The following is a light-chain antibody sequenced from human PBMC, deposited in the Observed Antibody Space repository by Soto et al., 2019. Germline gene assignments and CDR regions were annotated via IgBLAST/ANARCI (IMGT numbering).Light chain of an antibody. J-gene: IGLJ1*01. V-gene: IGLV2-11*01. CDR1: SSDVGGYNY. CDR2: DVS. CDR3: CSYAGSSLYV. Sequence: QSVLTQPRSVSGSPGQSVTISCTGTSSDVGGYNYVSWYQQHPGKAPKLMIYDVSKRPSGVPDRFSGSKSGNTASLTISGIQAEDEADYYCCSYAGSSLYVFGTGTKVTVL.